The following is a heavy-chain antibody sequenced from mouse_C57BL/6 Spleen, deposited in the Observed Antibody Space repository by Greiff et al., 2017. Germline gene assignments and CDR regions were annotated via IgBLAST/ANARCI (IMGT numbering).Heavy chain of an antibody. J-gene: IGHJ2*01. CDR3: ATQSYYDYDGFDY. V-gene: IGHV1-26*01. D-gene: IGHD2-4*01. CDR1: GYTFTDYY. Sequence: EVKLQQSGPELVKPGASVKISCKASGYTFTDYYMNWVKQSHGKSLEWIGDINPNNGGTSYNQKFKGKATLTVDKSSSTAYMELRSLTSEDSAVYYCATQSYYDYDGFDYWGQGTTLTVSS. CDR2: INPNNGGT.